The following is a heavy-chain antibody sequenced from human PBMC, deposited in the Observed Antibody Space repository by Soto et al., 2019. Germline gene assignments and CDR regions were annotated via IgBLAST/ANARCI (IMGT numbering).Heavy chain of an antibody. Sequence: GGSLRLSCAASGFTFSSYWMHWVRQAPGKGLVWVSRINSDGSSTSYADSVKGRFTISRDNAKNTLYLQMNSLRAEDTAVYYCAREGPTIFGVVIAYYYGMDVWGQGTTVTVSS. CDR3: AREGPTIFGVVIAYYYGMDV. V-gene: IGHV3-74*01. D-gene: IGHD3-3*01. CDR1: GFTFSSYW. J-gene: IGHJ6*02. CDR2: INSDGSST.